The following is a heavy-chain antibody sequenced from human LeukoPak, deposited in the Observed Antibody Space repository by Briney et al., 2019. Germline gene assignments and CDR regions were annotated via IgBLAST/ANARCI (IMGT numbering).Heavy chain of an antibody. CDR1: GYTFTSYT. CDR2: INTNTGDP. Sequence: ASVTVSCKASGYTFTSYTMNWVRQAPGQGLEWMGWINTNTGDPTYAQGFTGRFDFSLDTSVSTAYLQIYSLKAEDSAVYYCARDIYDVLTGPYADYYYGMDVWGQGTTVTVSS. CDR3: ARDIYDVLTGPYADYYYGMDV. J-gene: IGHJ6*02. D-gene: IGHD3-9*01. V-gene: IGHV7-4-1*01.